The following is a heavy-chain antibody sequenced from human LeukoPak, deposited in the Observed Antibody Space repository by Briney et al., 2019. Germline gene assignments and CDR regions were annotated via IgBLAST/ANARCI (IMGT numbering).Heavy chain of an antibody. CDR2: INPSGGST. CDR3: ARDPGYSSSWPPAGGTVY. D-gene: IGHD6-13*01. CDR1: GYTFTSYY. V-gene: IGHV1-46*01. Sequence: ASVKVSCKASGYTFTSYYMDWVRQAPGQGLEWMGIINPSGGSTSYAQKFQGRVTMTRDTSTSTVYMELSSLRSEDTAVYYCARDPGYSSSWPPAGGTVYWGQGTLVTVSS. J-gene: IGHJ4*02.